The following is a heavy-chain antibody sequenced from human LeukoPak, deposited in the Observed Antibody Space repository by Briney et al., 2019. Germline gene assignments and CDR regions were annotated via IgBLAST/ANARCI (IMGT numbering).Heavy chain of an antibody. CDR2: IYYSGST. CDR1: GGSTSSYY. V-gene: IGHV4-59*01. D-gene: IGHD2-15*01. Sequence: PSETLSLTCTVSGGSTSSYYWSWLRQPPGKGLEWIGYIYYSGSTNYSPSLRSRVTISVDTSKNQFSLKLSSVTAADTAVYYCARVESDCSGGSCYSYFDYWGQGTLVTVSS. J-gene: IGHJ4*02. CDR3: ARVESDCSGGSCYSYFDY.